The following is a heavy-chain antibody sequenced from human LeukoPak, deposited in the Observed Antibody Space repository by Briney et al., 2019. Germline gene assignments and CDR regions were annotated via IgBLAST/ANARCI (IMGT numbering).Heavy chain of an antibody. Sequence: PGGSLRLSCAASGFTFSSYEMNWVRQAPGKGLEWVAVISYDGSNKYYADSVKGRFTISRDNSKNTLYLQMNSLRAEDTAEYYCAKDTAMTTVTAAIDYWGQGTLVTVSS. CDR2: ISYDGSNK. D-gene: IGHD4-17*01. CDR1: GFTFSSYE. CDR3: AKDTAMTTVTAAIDY. V-gene: IGHV3-30*18. J-gene: IGHJ4*02.